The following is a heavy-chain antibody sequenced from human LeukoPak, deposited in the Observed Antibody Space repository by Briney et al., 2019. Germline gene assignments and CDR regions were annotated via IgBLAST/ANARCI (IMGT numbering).Heavy chain of an antibody. D-gene: IGHD6-19*01. J-gene: IGHJ6*03. CDR1: GYTFTSYG. CDR2: ISSYSGNT. V-gene: IGHV1-18*01. Sequence: GPSVNVSCKASGYTFTSYGISWVRQAPGKGLEGMGCISSYSGNTNYAQKLEGRVTMTTDSATNTAYMELRSLTSDVNAVYYCTRDVGYTSGWPGGDYYYYMAVWGKGTTVIVSS. CDR3: TRDVGYTSGWPGGDYYYYMAV.